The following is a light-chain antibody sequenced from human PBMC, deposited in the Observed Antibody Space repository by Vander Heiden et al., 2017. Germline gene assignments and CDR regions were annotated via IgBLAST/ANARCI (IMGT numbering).Light chain of an antibody. J-gene: IGLJ2*01. CDR3: SAWDTSRNVKI. CDR2: RNN. Sequence: AGLTQPPPVSAHLGQTPPLTCPGPSTNVGAAGATWLQQHQGHPPRLLSFRNNQRPSGIAERFSASRSGNTASLTITGLQAEDEADYYCSAWDTSRNVKIFGGGTEVTVL. V-gene: IGLV10-54*04. CDR1: STNVGAAG.